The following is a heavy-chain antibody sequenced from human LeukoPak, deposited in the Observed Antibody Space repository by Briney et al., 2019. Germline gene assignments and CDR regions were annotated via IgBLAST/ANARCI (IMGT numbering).Heavy chain of an antibody. V-gene: IGHV4-4*07. D-gene: IGHD1-26*01. CDR1: GGSISSYY. Sequence: PSVTLSLTCTVSGGSISSYYWSWIRQPAGKGLEWIGRIYSGGSTNYNPSLKSRVTMSVDSSNNQFSLKLSSVTAADTAVFYCARENTGSYREFDYWGQGTLVTVSS. J-gene: IGHJ4*02. CDR2: IYSGGST. CDR3: ARENTGSYREFDY.